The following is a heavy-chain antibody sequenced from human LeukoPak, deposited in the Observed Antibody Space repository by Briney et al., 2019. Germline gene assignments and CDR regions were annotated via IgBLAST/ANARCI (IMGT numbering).Heavy chain of an antibody. CDR3: ASGAGSYYNH. CDR2: ISGSGGST. V-gene: IGHV3-23*01. CDR1: GFTFSSYA. D-gene: IGHD3-10*01. J-gene: IGHJ5*02. Sequence: GGSLRLSCAASGFTFSSYAMSWVRQAPGKGLEWVSAISGSGGSTYYADSVKGRFTISRDNAKNSLYLQMNSLRAEDTAVYYCASGAGSYYNHWGQGTLVTVSS.